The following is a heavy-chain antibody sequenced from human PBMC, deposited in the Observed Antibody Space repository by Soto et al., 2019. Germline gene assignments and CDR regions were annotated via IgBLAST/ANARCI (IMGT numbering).Heavy chain of an antibody. CDR1: GGSINSYY. D-gene: IGHD6-19*01. V-gene: IGHV4-59*01. CDR3: ARGQWPSFDY. J-gene: IGHJ4*02. CDR2: IYYSGST. Sequence: LSLTCTVSGGSINSYYWSWIRQPPGRGLEWIGYIYYSGSTNYNPSLKSRVTISVATSKNQFSLKLSSVTAADTAVYYCARGQWPSFDYWGQGTLVTVSS.